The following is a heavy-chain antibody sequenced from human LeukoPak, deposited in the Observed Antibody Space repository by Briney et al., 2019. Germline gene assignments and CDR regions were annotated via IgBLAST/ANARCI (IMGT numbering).Heavy chain of an antibody. CDR2: INPNSGGT. CDR1: GYTFTGYY. Sequence: ASVKVSCKASGYTFTGYYIHWVRQAPGQGLEWMGWINPNSGGTNYAQKFQGRVTMTRDTSISTAYMELSRLRSDDTAVYYCATSVTGTFWFDPWGQGTLVTVSS. CDR3: ATSVTGTFWFDP. J-gene: IGHJ5*02. V-gene: IGHV1-2*02. D-gene: IGHD6-19*01.